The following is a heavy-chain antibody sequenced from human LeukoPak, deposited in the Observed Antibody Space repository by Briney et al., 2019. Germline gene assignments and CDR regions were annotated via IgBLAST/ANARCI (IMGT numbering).Heavy chain of an antibody. CDR3: ARPRYSSGWYYDS. D-gene: IGHD6-19*01. CDR1: GGSISSRPFY. CDR2: INHTGST. V-gene: IGHV4-39*07. Sequence: SETLSLTCTVSGGSISSRPFYWSWIRQPPGKGLEWIGEINHTGSTKVNPSVKRRVTLSFDPSKNQFSLKLSSVTAADTAVYYCARPRYSSGWYYDSWGQGTLVTVSS. J-gene: IGHJ5*01.